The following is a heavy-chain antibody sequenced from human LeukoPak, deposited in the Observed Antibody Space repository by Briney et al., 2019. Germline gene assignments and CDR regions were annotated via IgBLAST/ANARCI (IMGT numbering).Heavy chain of an antibody. Sequence: GASVKVSFKASGYTFTSYDINWVRQATGQGLEWMGWMNPNSGNTGYAQKFRGRVTMTRNTSISTAYMELSSLRSEDTAVYYCHTYGDSRTFDYWGQGTLVTVSS. CDR3: HTYGDSRTFDY. V-gene: IGHV1-8*01. CDR1: GYTFTSYD. CDR2: MNPNSGNT. D-gene: IGHD4-17*01. J-gene: IGHJ4*02.